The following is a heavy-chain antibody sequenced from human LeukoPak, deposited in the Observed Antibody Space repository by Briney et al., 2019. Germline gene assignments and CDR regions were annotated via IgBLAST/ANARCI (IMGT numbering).Heavy chain of an antibody. V-gene: IGHV3-21*01. CDR3: ARDGPYCSSTSCYAAWFDP. CDR2: ISSSSSYI. J-gene: IGHJ5*02. Sequence: GGSLRLSCAASGFTFRTYAMSWVRQAPGKGLEWVSSISSSSSYIYYADSVKGRFTISRDNAKNSLYLQMNSLRAEDTAVYYCARDGPYCSSTSCYAAWFDPWGQGTLVTVSS. CDR1: GFTFRTYA. D-gene: IGHD2-2*01.